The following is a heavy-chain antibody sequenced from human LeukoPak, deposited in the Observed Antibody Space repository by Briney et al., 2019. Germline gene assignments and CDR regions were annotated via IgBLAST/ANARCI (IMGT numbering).Heavy chain of an antibody. J-gene: IGHJ4*02. V-gene: IGHV3-23*01. CDR2: ISGSGGST. Sequence: GGSLRLSCAASGFTFSSYGMSWVRQAPGKGLEWVSAISGSGGSTYYADSVKGRFTISRDNSKNTLYLQMNSLRAEDTAVYYCAKDRGIAVAGTRGIFDYWGQGTLVTVSS. CDR3: AKDRGIAVAGTRGIFDY. CDR1: GFTFSSYG. D-gene: IGHD6-19*01.